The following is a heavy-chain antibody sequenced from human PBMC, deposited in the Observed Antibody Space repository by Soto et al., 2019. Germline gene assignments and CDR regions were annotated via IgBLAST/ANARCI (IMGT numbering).Heavy chain of an antibody. CDR2: ISSGGSP. CDR3: ARDIFGGAYDFLH. D-gene: IGHD3-3*01. J-gene: IGHJ4*02. Sequence: EVQLVESGGGLVQPGGSLRLSCAASGFRVSRLYMTWVRQAPGKGLQWVAVISSGGSPYYADYVKGRFTISRDNSKNTLYLEMNSLRAEDTAVYYCARDIFGGAYDFLHGGQGTLVTVSS. CDR1: GFRVSRLY. V-gene: IGHV3-66*01.